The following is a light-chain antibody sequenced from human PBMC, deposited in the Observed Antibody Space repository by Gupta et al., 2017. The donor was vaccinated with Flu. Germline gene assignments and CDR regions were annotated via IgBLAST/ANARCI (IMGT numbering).Light chain of an antibody. CDR2: GAS. CDR3: QQYNDWFLYT. CDR1: QSVSSK. J-gene: IGKJ2*01. V-gene: IGKV3-15*01. Sequence: ATLSVSPGERATLSCRASQSVSSKLAWYQQKPGQAPRLLIYGASTRATGIPARFSGSGSGTEFTLTISSRQSEDFAIYYCQQYNDWFLYTFGQGTKLEMK.